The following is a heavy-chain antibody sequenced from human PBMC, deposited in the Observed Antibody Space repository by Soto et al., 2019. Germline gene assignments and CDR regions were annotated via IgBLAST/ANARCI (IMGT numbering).Heavy chain of an antibody. Sequence: ASVKVSCKASGGTFSSYAISWVRQAPGQGLEWMGGIIPIFGTANYAQKFQGRVTITADESTSTAYMELSSLRSEDTAVYYCARDGDRIQLWLPGYYYGMDVWGQGTTVTVSS. V-gene: IGHV1-69*13. CDR3: ARDGDRIQLWLPGYYYGMDV. D-gene: IGHD5-18*01. J-gene: IGHJ6*02. CDR2: IIPIFGTA. CDR1: GGTFSSYA.